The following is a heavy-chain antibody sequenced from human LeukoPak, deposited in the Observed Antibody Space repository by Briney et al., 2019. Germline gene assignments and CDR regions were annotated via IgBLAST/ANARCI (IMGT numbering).Heavy chain of an antibody. Sequence: PSETLSLTCAVYGGSFSGYYWNWIRQPPGKGLEWIGEINHSGSTNYNPSLKSRVTISVDTSKNQSSLKLSSVTAADTAVYYCARQDDYDSSGYVGYYFDYWGQGTLVTVSS. V-gene: IGHV4-34*01. J-gene: IGHJ4*02. CDR2: INHSGST. CDR3: ARQDDYDSSGYVGYYFDY. CDR1: GGSFSGYY. D-gene: IGHD3-22*01.